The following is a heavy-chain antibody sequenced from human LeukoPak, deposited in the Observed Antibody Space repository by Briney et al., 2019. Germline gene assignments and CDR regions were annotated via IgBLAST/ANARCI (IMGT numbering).Heavy chain of an antibody. CDR3: ARGSFIAAAARLDY. CDR2: INPNSGGT. J-gene: IGHJ4*02. CDR1: GYTFTGYY. Sequence: GASVKVSCKASGYTFTGYYMHWVRQAPGQGLEWMGWINPNSGGTNYAQKFQGRVTMTRDTSISTAYMELSRLRSDGTAVYYCARGSFIAAAARLDYWGQGTLVTVSS. D-gene: IGHD6-13*01. V-gene: IGHV1-2*02.